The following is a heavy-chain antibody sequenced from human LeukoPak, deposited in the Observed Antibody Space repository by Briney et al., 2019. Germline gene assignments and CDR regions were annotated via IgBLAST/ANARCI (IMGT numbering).Heavy chain of an antibody. D-gene: IGHD1-26*01. CDR3: ARQSFSGSFGYWFDY. CDR1: GYSFTSYW. V-gene: IGHV5-51*01. Sequence: GESLKISCKGSGYSFTSYWIGWVRQMPGKGLEWMGIIYPGDSDTRYSPSFQGQVTISAGKSISTAYLQWSSLKASDTAMYYCARQSFSGSFGYWFDYWGQGTLVTVSS. J-gene: IGHJ4*02. CDR2: IYPGDSDT.